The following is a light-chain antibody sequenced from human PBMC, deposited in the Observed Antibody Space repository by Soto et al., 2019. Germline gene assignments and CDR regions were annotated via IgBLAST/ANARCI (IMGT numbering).Light chain of an antibody. V-gene: IGLV9-49*02. CDR2: VGTGGIVG. J-gene: IGLJ2*01. Sequence: QPVLTQTPSASASLGASVTLTCTLSSGYSNYKIDWFQQRPGKGPRFVMRVGTGGIVGSKGDGIPDRFSVLGSGLNRYLTIKNIQEEDESDYYCGTDHGSGSNFVVVFGGGTKLTVL. CDR3: GTDHGSGSNFVVV. CDR1: SGYSNYK.